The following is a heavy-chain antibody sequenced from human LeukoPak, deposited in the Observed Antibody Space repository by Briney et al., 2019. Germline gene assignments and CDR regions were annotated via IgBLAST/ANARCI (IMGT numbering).Heavy chain of an antibody. J-gene: IGHJ6*02. Sequence: ASVKVSCKASGYTFTSYDINWVRQATGQGLEWMGWMNPNSGNTGYAQKFQGRVTMTRNTSISTAYMELSSLRSEDTAVYSCARADPQDYVVRYFDRSPGRYYYYGMDVWGQGTTVTVSS. D-gene: IGHD3-9*01. V-gene: IGHV1-8*01. CDR3: ARADPQDYVVRYFDRSPGRYYYYGMDV. CDR1: GYTFTSYD. CDR2: MNPNSGNT.